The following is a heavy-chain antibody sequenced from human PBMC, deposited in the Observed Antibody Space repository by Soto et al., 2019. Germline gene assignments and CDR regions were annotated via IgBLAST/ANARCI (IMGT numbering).Heavy chain of an antibody. Sequence: GGSLRLSCAASGFTFTRYSINWVRQAPGKGLEWVSSISSTTNYIYYGDSMKGRFTISRDNGKNSLYLEIHSLRAEDTAVYYCARESEDLTSNFDYWGQGTLVTVSS. CDR2: ISSTTNYI. CDR1: GFTFTRYS. CDR3: ARESEDLTSNFDY. J-gene: IGHJ4*02. V-gene: IGHV3-21*06.